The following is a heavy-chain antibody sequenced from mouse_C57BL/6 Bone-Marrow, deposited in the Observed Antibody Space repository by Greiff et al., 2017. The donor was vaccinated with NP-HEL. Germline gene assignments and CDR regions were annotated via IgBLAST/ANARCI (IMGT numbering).Heavy chain of an antibody. CDR2: IDPENGDT. CDR3: TLANWDAWFAY. V-gene: IGHV14-4*01. CDR1: GFNIKDAY. D-gene: IGHD4-1*01. Sequence: VQLQQSGAELVRPGASVKLSCTASGFNIKDAYMHWVKQRPEQGLEWIGWIDPENGDTEYASKFQGKATITADTSSNTAYLQLSSLTSEDTAVYYCTLANWDAWFAYWGQGTLVTVSA. J-gene: IGHJ3*01.